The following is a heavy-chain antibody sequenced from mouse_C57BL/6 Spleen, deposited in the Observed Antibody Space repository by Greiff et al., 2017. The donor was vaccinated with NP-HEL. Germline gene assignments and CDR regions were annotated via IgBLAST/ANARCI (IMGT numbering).Heavy chain of an antibody. J-gene: IGHJ2*01. CDR1: GYTFTSYW. CDR2: IDPSDSYT. CDR3: TRYYYGSSYFDY. D-gene: IGHD1-1*01. Sequence: QVQLQQPGAELVMPGASVKLSCKASGYTFTSYWMHWVKQRPGQGLEWIGDIDPSDSYTNYNQKFKGKSTLTVDKSSSTAYMQLSSLTSEDSAVYYCTRYYYGSSYFDYWGQGTTLTVSS. V-gene: IGHV1-69*01.